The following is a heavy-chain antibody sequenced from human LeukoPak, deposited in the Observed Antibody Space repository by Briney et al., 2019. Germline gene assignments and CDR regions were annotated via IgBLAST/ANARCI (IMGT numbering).Heavy chain of an antibody. CDR3: AKSGTSDDY. V-gene: IGHV3-23*01. CDR2: IAISDGKA. CDR1: GFTLSSTA. D-gene: IGHD2-2*01. J-gene: IGHJ4*02. Sequence: GGSLRLSCAASGFTLSSTAMSWVRQAPGKGLEWVSTIAISDGKAYYADSVKGRFSISRDTSKNTLYLQMNSLRAEDTAVYYCAKSGTSDDYWGQGTLVTVSS.